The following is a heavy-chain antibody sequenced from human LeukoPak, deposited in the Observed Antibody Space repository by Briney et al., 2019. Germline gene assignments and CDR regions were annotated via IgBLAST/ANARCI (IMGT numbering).Heavy chain of an antibody. J-gene: IGHJ4*02. D-gene: IGHD3-22*01. CDR1: GYTFTSYD. Sequence: ASVKVSCKASGYTFTSYDTNWVRQATGQGLEWMGWMNPNSGNTGYAQKFQGRVTITRNTSISTAYMELSSLRSEDTAVYYCARISSGQRRTLRYYFDYWGQGTLVTVSS. CDR3: ARISSGQRRTLRYYFDY. V-gene: IGHV1-8*03. CDR2: MNPNSGNT.